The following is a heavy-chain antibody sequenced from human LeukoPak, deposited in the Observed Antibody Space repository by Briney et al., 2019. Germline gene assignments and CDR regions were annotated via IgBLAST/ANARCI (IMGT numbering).Heavy chain of an antibody. D-gene: IGHD1-26*01. V-gene: IGHV4-4*07. CDR2: ASSSGTT. J-gene: IGHJ4*02. CDR1: GVSISKYF. CDR3: ARQEIPTSYYGLDY. Sequence: SETLSLTCIVSGVSISKYFWPWIRHPAGKGLEWIGRASSSGTTNYNPSLTSRVTMSVDTSSSQFYLKLNSVTAADTALYYCARQEIPTSYYGLDYWGQGTLVTVSS.